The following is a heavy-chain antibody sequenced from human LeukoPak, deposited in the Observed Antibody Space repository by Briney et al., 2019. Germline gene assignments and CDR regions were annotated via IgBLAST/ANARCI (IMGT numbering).Heavy chain of an antibody. Sequence: KPGGSLRLSCAASGFTFSNAWMSWVRQAPGQGLEWVGRIKSKTDGGTTGYAAPVTGRFTISRDDSKNTLYVQMNGLRTEDTAVYYCTTGARSHGYLFDRWGQGTLVTVSS. CDR2: IKSKTDGGTT. CDR3: TTGARSHGYLFDR. D-gene: IGHD5-18*01. V-gene: IGHV3-15*01. CDR1: GFTFSNAW. J-gene: IGHJ4*02.